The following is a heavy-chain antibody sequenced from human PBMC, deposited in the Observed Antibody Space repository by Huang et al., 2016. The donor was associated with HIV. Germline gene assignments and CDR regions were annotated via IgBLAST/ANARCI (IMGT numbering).Heavy chain of an antibody. CDR2: IYYSGST. CDR1: GGSLRMDNYY. Sequence: QLQLQESGPGLVKPSETLSLTCTVSGGSLRMDNYYWGWLRQPPGQGREWIGSIYYSGSTYYNPSHKRRVTITVDTSKNPFSLRMGSVAAADTAVYYCARLPGSITMIRGVITDPYWGQGTLVTVSS. CDR3: ARLPGSITMIRGVITDPY. V-gene: IGHV4-39*02. D-gene: IGHD3-10*01. J-gene: IGHJ4*02.